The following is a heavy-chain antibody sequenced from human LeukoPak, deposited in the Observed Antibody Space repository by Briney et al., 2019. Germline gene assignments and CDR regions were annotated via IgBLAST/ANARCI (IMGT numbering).Heavy chain of an antibody. Sequence: GASVKVSCKASGYTFTSYDINWVRQATGQGLEWMGWMNPNSGNTGHAQKFQGRVTMTRNTSISTAYMELSSLRSEDTAVYYCARLSRLWSQTHPFDPWGQGTLVTVSS. J-gene: IGHJ5*02. D-gene: IGHD4/OR15-4a*01. CDR1: GYTFTSYD. CDR3: ARLSRLWSQTHPFDP. CDR2: MNPNSGNT. V-gene: IGHV1-8*01.